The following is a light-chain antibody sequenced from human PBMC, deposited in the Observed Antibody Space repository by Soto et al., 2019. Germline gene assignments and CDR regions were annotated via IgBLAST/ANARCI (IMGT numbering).Light chain of an antibody. CDR3: QQYHNWPPLT. CDR1: QSVLFTSNNKNY. V-gene: IGKV4-1*01. J-gene: IGKJ4*01. CDR2: WAS. Sequence: DIVMTQSPDSLAVSLGERATINCESSQSVLFTSNNKNYLAWYQQKPGQPPKLLLSWASARESGVPERFSGSGSGTLFTLSISSLQAEDVAVYYCQQYHNWPPLTFGGGTKVEIK.